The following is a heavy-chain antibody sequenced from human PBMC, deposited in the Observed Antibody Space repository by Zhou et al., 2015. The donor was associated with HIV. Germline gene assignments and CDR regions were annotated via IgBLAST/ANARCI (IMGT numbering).Heavy chain of an antibody. CDR1: GGTFSSYA. D-gene: IGHD3-3*01. V-gene: IGHV1-69*01. J-gene: IGHJ6*03. CDR3: ARVHKGRNYDFWSGYHRNYYYYMDV. CDR2: IIPIFGTA. Sequence: QVQLVQSGAEVKKPGSSVKVSCKASGGTFSSYAISWVRQAPGQGLEWMGGIIPIFGTANYAQKFQGRVTITADESTSTAYMELSSLRSEDTAVYYCARVHKGRNYDFWSGYHRNYYYYMDVWGKGTTVTVSS.